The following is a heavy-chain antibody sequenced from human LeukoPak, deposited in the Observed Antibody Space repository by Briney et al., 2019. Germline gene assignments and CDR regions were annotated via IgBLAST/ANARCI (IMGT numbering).Heavy chain of an antibody. Sequence: ASVKVSCKASGYTFTGYYMHWVRQAPGQGLEWMGWINPNSGGTNYAQKFQGRVTMTRDTSISTAYMELSRLRSDDTAVYYCARAVPPYGSGSYYDYWGQGTLVTVSS. D-gene: IGHD3-10*01. CDR3: ARAVPPYGSGSYYDY. V-gene: IGHV1-2*02. CDR1: GYTFTGYY. J-gene: IGHJ4*02. CDR2: INPNSGGT.